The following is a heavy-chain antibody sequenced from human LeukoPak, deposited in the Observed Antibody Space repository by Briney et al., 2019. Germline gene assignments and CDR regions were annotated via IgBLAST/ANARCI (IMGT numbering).Heavy chain of an antibody. V-gene: IGHV1-8*03. CDR2: MNPNSGNT. CDR3: ARGHSSGWLHGYYYYYYMDV. J-gene: IGHJ6*03. D-gene: IGHD6-19*01. CDR1: GYTFTSYD. Sequence: ASVKVSCKASGYTFTSYDINWVRQATGQGLEWMGWMNPNSGNTGYAQKFQGRVTITRNTSISTAYMELSSLRSEDTAVYYCARGHSSGWLHGYYYYYYMDVWGKGTTVTVSS.